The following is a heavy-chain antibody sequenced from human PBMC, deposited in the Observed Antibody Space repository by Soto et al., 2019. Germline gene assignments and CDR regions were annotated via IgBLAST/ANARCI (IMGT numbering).Heavy chain of an antibody. CDR1: GFTVSDYG. CDR3: EGRDEPFHV. V-gene: IGHV3-33*01. CDR2: IWHDGSQK. Sequence: QVQLVESGGGVVQPERSLRLSCVGTGFTVSDYGIHWVRQAPGRGLEWVEVIWHDGSQKYHADSVRGRFTISRDNSKSTVYLQMNNLRVEDTDVYYCEGRDEPFHVRGQGTMVTVSS. J-gene: IGHJ3*01.